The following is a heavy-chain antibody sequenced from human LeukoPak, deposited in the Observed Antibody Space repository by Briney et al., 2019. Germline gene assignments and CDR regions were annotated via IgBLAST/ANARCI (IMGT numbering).Heavy chain of an antibody. CDR1: GFTFSSYT. CDR3: ARDLIGRYTFDY. J-gene: IGHJ4*02. D-gene: IGHD3-10*01. V-gene: IGHV3-21*01. CDR2: ISSSSYI. Sequence: GGSLRLSCAASGFTFSSYTMNWVRQAPGKGLEWVSSISSSSYIYYAESVKGRFTISRDNAKNSLYLQMNSLRAEDTAVYYCARDLIGRYTFDYCGQGTLVTVSS.